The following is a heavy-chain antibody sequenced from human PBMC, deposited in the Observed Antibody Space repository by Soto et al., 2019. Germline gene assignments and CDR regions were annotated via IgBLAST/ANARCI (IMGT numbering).Heavy chain of an antibody. V-gene: IGHV3-13*05. Sequence: EVQLVESGGGVVQPGGSLRLSCAASGFTFSTYDMHWVRQATGKGLEWVSAIGAADDPYYSGSVKGRFTISRENAKSSLSLQMNSLRVGDTAVYYCARAYSGQQPRRADYYYAMDVWGPGTTVTVSS. D-gene: IGHD6-13*01. J-gene: IGHJ6*02. CDR3: ARAYSGQQPRRADYYYAMDV. CDR1: GFTFSTYD. CDR2: IGAADDP.